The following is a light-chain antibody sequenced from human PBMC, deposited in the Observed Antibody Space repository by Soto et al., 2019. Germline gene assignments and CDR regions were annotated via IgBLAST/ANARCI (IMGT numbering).Light chain of an antibody. CDR3: QEYTADPRT. Sequence: DIQMTQSPSTLSTSVGDRVTIACRASQSISTWLAWYQQKPGKAPKLLIYEASTLESGVPSRFSGSGSGTDFTLTISSLQADDFATYYCQEYTADPRTFGQGTKVDIK. V-gene: IGKV1-5*03. J-gene: IGKJ1*01. CDR2: EAS. CDR1: QSISTW.